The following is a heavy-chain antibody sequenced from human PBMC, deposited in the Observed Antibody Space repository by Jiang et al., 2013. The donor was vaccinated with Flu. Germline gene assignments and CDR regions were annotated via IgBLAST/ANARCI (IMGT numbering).Heavy chain of an antibody. CDR3: ASQGGYCSSTSCHNDY. D-gene: IGHD2-2*01. CDR2: ISSSSSYI. Sequence: VQLVESGGGLVKPGGSLRLSCAASGFTFSSYSMNWVRQAPGKGLEWVSSISSSSSYIYYADSVKGRFTISRDNAKNSLYLQMNSLRAEDTAVYYCASQGGYCSSTSCHNDYWGQGTLVTVSS. J-gene: IGHJ4*02. V-gene: IGHV3-21*01. CDR1: GFTFSSYS.